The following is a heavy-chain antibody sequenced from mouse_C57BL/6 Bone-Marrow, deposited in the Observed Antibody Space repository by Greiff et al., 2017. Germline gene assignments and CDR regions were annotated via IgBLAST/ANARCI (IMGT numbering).Heavy chain of an antibody. D-gene: IGHD3-2*02. J-gene: IGHJ3*01. CDR1: GYTFTSYW. CDR2: IPPNSGRP. Sequence: VQLQQPGAELVKPGASVTLSCKASGYTFTSYWMPWVKQRPGQGLEWIGMIPPNSGRPNHNEKFKSKATLTVDKSSSTAYMQHSSQTSEDTAVYYCARVSSGYVCAYWGQGTLGTVSA. V-gene: IGHV1-64*01. CDR3: ARVSSGYVCAY.